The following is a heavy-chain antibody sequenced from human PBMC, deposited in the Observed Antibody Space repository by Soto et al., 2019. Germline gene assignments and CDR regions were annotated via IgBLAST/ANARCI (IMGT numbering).Heavy chain of an antibody. CDR2: MDPNSGNT. Sequence: ASVKVSCTASGYTFTSYDINWVRQATGQGLEWMGWMDPNSGNTGYAQKFQGRVTMTRNTSISTAYMELSSLRSEDTAVYYCARYCSSTSCYFGFDIWGQGTMVTVSS. D-gene: IGHD2-2*01. CDR3: ARYCSSTSCYFGFDI. CDR1: GYTFTSYD. V-gene: IGHV1-8*01. J-gene: IGHJ3*02.